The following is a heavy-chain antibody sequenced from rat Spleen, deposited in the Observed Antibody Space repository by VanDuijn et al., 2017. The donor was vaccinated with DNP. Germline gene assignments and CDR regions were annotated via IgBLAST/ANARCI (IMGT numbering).Heavy chain of an antibody. D-gene: IGHD4-3*01. CDR3: VRWNSGHFDY. Sequence: EVHLVASGGGLVQPGRSLKLSCAASGFTFSDYNLAWVRQVPKKGLEWVATISFDGTDTYYRDSVKGRFTASRDNAKSTLYLQMNSLRSEDMATYYCVRWNSGHFDYWGQGVMVTVSS. CDR1: GFTFSDYN. V-gene: IGHV5-7*01. CDR2: ISFDGTDT. J-gene: IGHJ2*01.